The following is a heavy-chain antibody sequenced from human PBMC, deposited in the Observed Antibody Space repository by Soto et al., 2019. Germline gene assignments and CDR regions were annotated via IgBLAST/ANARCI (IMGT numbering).Heavy chain of an antibody. CDR2: INAGNGNT. V-gene: IGHV1-3*01. CDR3: ARGPGGPDGPGDY. D-gene: IGHD2-15*01. J-gene: IGHJ4*02. Sequence: ASVKVSCKASGYTFKSYAMHWLRQAPGQRLEWMGWINAGNGNTKYSQKFQGRVTITRDTSASTAYMELSSLRSEDTAVYYCARGPGGPDGPGDYWGQGTLVTVSS. CDR1: GYTFKSYA.